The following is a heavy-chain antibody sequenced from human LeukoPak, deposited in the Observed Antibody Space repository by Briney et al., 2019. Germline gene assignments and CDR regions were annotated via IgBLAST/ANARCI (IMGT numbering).Heavy chain of an antibody. CDR3: ARDRADAFDI. CDR2: ISSSSSYI. Sequence: GGSLRLSCAASGITFSYYWMHWVRQAPGKGLEWVSSISSSSSYIYYADSVKGRFTISRDNAKNSLYLQMNSLRAEDTAVYYCARDRADAFDIWGQGTMVTVSS. V-gene: IGHV3-21*01. J-gene: IGHJ3*02. CDR1: GITFSYYW.